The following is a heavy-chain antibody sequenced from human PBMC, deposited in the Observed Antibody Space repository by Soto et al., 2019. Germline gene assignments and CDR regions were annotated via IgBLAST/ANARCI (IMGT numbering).Heavy chain of an antibody. CDR3: AREASGYDF. D-gene: IGHD5-12*01. Sequence: SVKVSCKASGGTFSSFGISWVRQAPGQGLEWMGGIIPVFGRPNYAQRFRGRLTITADESTNTSYIELIDLTSEDTAVYYCAREASGYDFWGQGTQVTVSS. CDR1: GGTFSSFG. V-gene: IGHV1-69*13. J-gene: IGHJ1*01. CDR2: IIPVFGRP.